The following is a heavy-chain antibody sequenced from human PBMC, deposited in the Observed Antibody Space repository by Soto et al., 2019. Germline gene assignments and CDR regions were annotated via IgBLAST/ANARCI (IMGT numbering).Heavy chain of an antibody. J-gene: IGHJ4*02. CDR2: ISAHNGNT. CDR3: ARERITIFGVPEDSDF. Sequence: QVQLVQSGAEVKKPGASVKVSCKASGYTFAHCRISWVRQAPGQGLEWMGWISAHNGNTTYAQKLQGRVTMTTDTSTSTAYMELSSLRSDDTAVYYCARERITIFGVPEDSDFWGQGTLVTVSS. D-gene: IGHD3-3*01. V-gene: IGHV1-18*01. CDR1: GYTFAHCR.